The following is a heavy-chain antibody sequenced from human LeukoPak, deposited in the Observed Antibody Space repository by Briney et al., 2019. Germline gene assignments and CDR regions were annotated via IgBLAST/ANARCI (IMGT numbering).Heavy chain of an antibody. CDR3: ARQTGSGLFILP. J-gene: IGHJ4*02. V-gene: IGHV4-39*01. CDR2: IYYSGIT. Sequence: SETLSLTCTVSGGSISSSGYYWGWIRQSPGEGLEWIGNIYYSGITYYNPSLKSRVTISVDTSKNQFSLKLSSVTAADTAVYYCARQTGSGLFILPGGQGTLVTVSS. D-gene: IGHD3/OR15-3a*01. CDR1: GGSISSSGYY.